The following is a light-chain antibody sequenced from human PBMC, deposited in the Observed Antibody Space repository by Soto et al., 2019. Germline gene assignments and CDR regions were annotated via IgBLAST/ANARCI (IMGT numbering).Light chain of an antibody. CDR1: SSDVGGYNY. Sequence: QSVLTQPPSASGSPGQSVTISCTGTSSDVGGYNYVSWYQQHPGKAPKLMIYEVSKRPSAVPDRFSGSKSGNTASLTVSGLQAEDEADYYCSSYAGSNNFGVFGTGTKVTVL. V-gene: IGLV2-8*01. J-gene: IGLJ1*01. CDR3: SSYAGSNNFGV. CDR2: EVS.